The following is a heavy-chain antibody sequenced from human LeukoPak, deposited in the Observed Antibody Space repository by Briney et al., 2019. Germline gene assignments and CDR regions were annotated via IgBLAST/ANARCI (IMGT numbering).Heavy chain of an antibody. D-gene: IGHD2-2*01. V-gene: IGHV3-33*01. CDR3: AGGYCSSTSCFDY. CDR2: IWYDGSNK. J-gene: IGHJ4*02. Sequence: GGSLRLSCAASGFTFSSYGMHWVRQAPGKGLEWVAVIWYDGSNKYYADSVKGRFTISRDNSKNTLYLQMNSLRAEDTAVYYCAGGYCSSTSCFDYWGQGTLVTVSS. CDR1: GFTFSSYG.